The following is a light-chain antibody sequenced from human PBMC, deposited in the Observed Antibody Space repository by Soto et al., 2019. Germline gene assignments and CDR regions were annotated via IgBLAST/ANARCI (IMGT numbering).Light chain of an antibody. V-gene: IGKV4-1*01. CDR1: EAVFYSSNNKNY. Sequence: IMLSQTPGSLSVQLSPGTALNCMSCEAVFYSSNNKNYLAWYQQRPGQPPKLLIYWASTRESGVPDRFSGSGSGTDFTLTISSLQAEDVAVYYGQTYNNSPLTCGGGTKGDIK. J-gene: IGKJ4*01. CDR3: QTYNNSPLT. CDR2: WAS.